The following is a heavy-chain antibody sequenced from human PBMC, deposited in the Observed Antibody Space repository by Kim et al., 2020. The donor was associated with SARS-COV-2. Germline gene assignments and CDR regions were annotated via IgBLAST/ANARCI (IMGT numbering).Heavy chain of an antibody. V-gene: IGHV4-34*01. D-gene: IGHD3-3*02. CDR1: GVSLSNYY. Sequence: SETLSLTCAGFGVSLSNYYWNWIRQPPGKGLEWIGEIDHSGGTNYSASVQSRVTMSMDTSKNQFFLRLNCVNAAATVVYFCARGHFVAF. CDR3: ARGHFVAF. J-gene: IGHJ3*01. CDR2: IDHSGGT.